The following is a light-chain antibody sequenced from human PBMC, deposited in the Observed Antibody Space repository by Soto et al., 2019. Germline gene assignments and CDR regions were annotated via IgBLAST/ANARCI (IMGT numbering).Light chain of an antibody. V-gene: IGLV3-21*02. Sequence: SYELTQPPSVSVAPGQTARIPCGGKDIESKNVQWYQQKAGQAPVLVVYEDSDRPSGIPERLSGSNSDSTATLTISRVEAGDEADYYCGTWDSSLSAWVFGGGTKLTVL. CDR3: GTWDSSLSAWV. CDR1: DIESKN. J-gene: IGLJ3*02. CDR2: EDS.